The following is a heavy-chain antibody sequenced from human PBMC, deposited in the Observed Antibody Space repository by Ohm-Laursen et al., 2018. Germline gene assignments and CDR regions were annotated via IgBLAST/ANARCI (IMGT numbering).Heavy chain of an antibody. J-gene: IGHJ4*02. D-gene: IGHD3-22*01. V-gene: IGHV3-11*01. Sequence: SLRLSCTAFGFTFSDYYMTWIRQAPGKGLEWVSYISTSGNGRYYADFVKGRFTISRDNAKNSLYLQMNSLRAEDTAVYYCARVSSGRLNYWGQGTLVTVSS. CDR1: GFTFSDYY. CDR2: ISTSGNGR. CDR3: ARVSSGRLNY.